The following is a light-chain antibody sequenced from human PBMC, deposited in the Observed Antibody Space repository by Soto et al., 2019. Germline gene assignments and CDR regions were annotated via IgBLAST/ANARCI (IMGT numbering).Light chain of an antibody. J-gene: IGKJ4*01. Sequence: EIVMTQSPATLSVSPGETATLSCRASQSVSYNLAWYQQKPGQGPRLLIYGAFTRATGIPARFSGSGSGTEFTLTISSLQSEDFAVYYCQQYKTWPPLTFGGGTKVELK. V-gene: IGKV3-15*01. CDR1: QSVSYN. CDR2: GAF. CDR3: QQYKTWPPLT.